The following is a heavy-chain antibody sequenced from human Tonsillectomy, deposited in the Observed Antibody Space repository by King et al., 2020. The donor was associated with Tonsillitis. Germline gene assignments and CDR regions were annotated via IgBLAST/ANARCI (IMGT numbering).Heavy chain of an antibody. CDR3: ARDQHYYGSGRPH. Sequence: HVQLVESGGGVVQPGRSLRLSCAASGFTFSSYGMHWVRQAPGKGLVWVAVISYDGSNKYYADSVKGRFTISRDNSKNTLYLQMNSLRAEDTAVYYCARDQHYYGSGRPHWGQGTLVTVSS. CDR1: GFTFSSYG. D-gene: IGHD3-10*01. J-gene: IGHJ4*02. CDR2: ISYDGSNK. V-gene: IGHV3-33*05.